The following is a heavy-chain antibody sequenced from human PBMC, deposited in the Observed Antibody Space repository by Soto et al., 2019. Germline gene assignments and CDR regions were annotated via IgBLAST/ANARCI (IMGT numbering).Heavy chain of an antibody. V-gene: IGHV1-3*01. D-gene: IGHD5-18*01. CDR1: GYTFTIYA. CDR3: ARGGIQSYYYYYRAV. J-gene: IGHJ6*03. CDR2: INAGNGNT. Sequence: QVPLVQSGAEVKKPGASLQVSCKASGYTFTIYAMHWVRQAPGQRLEWMGWINAGNGNTKYSQKFQGRVTITRDTSAGTAYMELSSLRSEDTAVYYCARGGIQSYYYYYRAVWGKGTTVTVSS.